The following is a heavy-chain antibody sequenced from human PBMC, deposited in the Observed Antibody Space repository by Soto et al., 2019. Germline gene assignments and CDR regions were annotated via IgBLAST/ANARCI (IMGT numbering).Heavy chain of an antibody. CDR1: GGTFSSYA. V-gene: IGHV1-69*12. CDR2: MIPIFGTA. Sequence: QVQLVQSGAEVKKPGSSVKVSCKASGGTFSSYAISWVRQAPGQGLEWMGGMIPIFGTANYAQKFQGRVTITADESTSTAYMVLSSLRSEDTAVYYCARDPSNDYGDYWWFDPWGQGTLVTVSS. D-gene: IGHD4-17*01. CDR3: ARDPSNDYGDYWWFDP. J-gene: IGHJ5*02.